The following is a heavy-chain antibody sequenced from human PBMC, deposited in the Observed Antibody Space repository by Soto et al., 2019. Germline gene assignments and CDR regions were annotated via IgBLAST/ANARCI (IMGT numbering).Heavy chain of an antibody. V-gene: IGHV3-23*01. CDR2: ISGSGGST. CDR3: ANCRFLEWLFTRRYYYSGMDV. Sequence: EVQLLESGGGLVQPGGSLRLSCAASGFTFSSYAMSWVRQAPGKGLEWVSAISGSGGSTYYADSVKGRFTISRDNSKNTLYLQMNSLRAEDTAVYYCANCRFLEWLFTRRYYYSGMDVWGQGTTVTVSS. J-gene: IGHJ6*02. D-gene: IGHD3-3*01. CDR1: GFTFSSYA.